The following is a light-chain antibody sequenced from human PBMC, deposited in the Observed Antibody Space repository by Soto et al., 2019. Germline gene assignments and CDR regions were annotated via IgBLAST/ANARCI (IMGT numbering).Light chain of an antibody. J-gene: IGKJ4*01. V-gene: IGKV3-20*01. Sequence: EFVLTQSPGTLSLSPGERATLSCRASQSVSSTFLASYQQKPGQPPRLLIYGASTRGTGIPDRFSGSGSGTDFTLTISRLEPEDFAVYYCQHYGSSPPLTFGGGTKVEIK. CDR2: GAS. CDR1: QSVSSTF. CDR3: QHYGSSPPLT.